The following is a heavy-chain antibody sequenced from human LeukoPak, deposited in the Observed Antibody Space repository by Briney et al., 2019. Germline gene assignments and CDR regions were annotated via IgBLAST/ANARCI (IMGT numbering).Heavy chain of an antibody. V-gene: IGHV3-21*01. CDR3: ARSSRSSRRFDP. D-gene: IGHD6-13*01. J-gene: IGHJ5*02. CDR2: ISSSSSYT. CDR1: GFTFSSYS. Sequence: KPGGSLRLXCAASGFTFSSYSMNWVRQAPGKGLEWVSSISSSSSYTYYADSVKGRFTISRDNAKNSLYLQMNSLRAEDTAVYYCARSSRSSRRFDPWGQGTLVTVSS.